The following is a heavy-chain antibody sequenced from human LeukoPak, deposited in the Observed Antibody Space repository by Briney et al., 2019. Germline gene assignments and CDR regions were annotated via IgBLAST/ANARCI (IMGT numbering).Heavy chain of an antibody. J-gene: IGHJ6*03. CDR3: ARGGSGSYYYYYYYMDV. D-gene: IGHD3-3*01. V-gene: IGHV3-30*01. CDR2: ISYDGSNK. CDR1: GFTFSSHA. Sequence: PGRSLRLSCATSGFTFSSHAMPWVRQAPGKGLEWVAIISYDGSNKYYADSVKGRFTVSRDNSKNTLYLQMNSLRVEDTAVYYCARGGSGSYYYYYYYMDVWGKGTTVTVSS.